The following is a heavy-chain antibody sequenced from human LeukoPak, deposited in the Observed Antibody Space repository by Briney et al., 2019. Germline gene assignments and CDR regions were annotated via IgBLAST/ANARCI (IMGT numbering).Heavy chain of an antibody. CDR2: INHSGGT. Sequence: PSETLSLTCAVYGGSFSGYYWSWIRQPPGKGLEWIGEINHSGGTNYNPSLKSRVTISVDTSKNQFSLKLSSVTAADTAVYYCARGPRITIFGVVPYYMDVWGKGTTVTVSS. CDR1: GGSFSGYY. D-gene: IGHD3-3*01. CDR3: ARGPRITIFGVVPYYMDV. J-gene: IGHJ6*03. V-gene: IGHV4-34*01.